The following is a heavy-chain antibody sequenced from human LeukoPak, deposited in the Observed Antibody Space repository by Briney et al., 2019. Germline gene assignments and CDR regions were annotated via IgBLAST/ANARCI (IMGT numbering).Heavy chain of an antibody. CDR1: GYTFTGYY. D-gene: IGHD3-3*01. J-gene: IGHJ4*02. CDR2: INPNSGGT. Sequence: GASVKVSCKASGYTFTGYYMHWVRQAPGQGLEWMGWINPNSGGTNYAQKFQGRVTMTRDTSISTAYMELSRLRSDDTAVYYCARDGSLGYDFWSGYYSYWGQGTLVTVSS. CDR3: ARDGSLGYDFWSGYYSY. V-gene: IGHV1-2*02.